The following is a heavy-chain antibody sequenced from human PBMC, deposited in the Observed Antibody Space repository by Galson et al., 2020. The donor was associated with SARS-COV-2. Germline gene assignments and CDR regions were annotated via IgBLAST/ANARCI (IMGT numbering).Heavy chain of an antibody. J-gene: IGHJ3*02. CDR3: ARGERTLAGDALDI. V-gene: IGHV4-34*01. Sequence: ETSETLSLTCAVYGGSFSGYYWSWIRQPPGKGLEWIGEINHSGSTNYNPSLKSRVTISVDTSKNQFSLKLSSVTAADTAVYYCARGERTLAGDALDIWCQGTMVTVSS. CDR2: INHSGST. CDR1: GGSFSGYY. D-gene: IGHD3-3*02.